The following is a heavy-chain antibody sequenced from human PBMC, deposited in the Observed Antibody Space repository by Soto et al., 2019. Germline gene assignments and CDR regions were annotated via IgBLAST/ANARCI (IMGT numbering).Heavy chain of an antibody. CDR1: GGSFSGYY. Sequence: SETLSLTCAVYGGSFSGYYWSWIRQPPGKGLEWIGEINHSGSTNYNPSLKSRVTISVDTSKNQFSLQLSSVTAADTAVYYCARGSILRYFDWTRSPYYYGMDVWGQGTTVTVSS. CDR2: INHSGST. CDR3: ARGSILRYFDWTRSPYYYGMDV. D-gene: IGHD3-9*01. J-gene: IGHJ6*02. V-gene: IGHV4-34*01.